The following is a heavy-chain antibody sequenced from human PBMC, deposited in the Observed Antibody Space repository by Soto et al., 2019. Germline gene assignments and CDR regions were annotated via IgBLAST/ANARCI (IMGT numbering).Heavy chain of an antibody. Sequence: SETLSLTCTVSGGSISSGDYFWSWIRQTPGKGLEWIKYMYKTGATYDNPSLRSRVSMSIDPSKNQFSLKVTSVTAADSAVYYCARGVSGPLYAFDSWGQGTPVTVSS. CDR1: GGSISSGDYF. D-gene: IGHD4-17*01. J-gene: IGHJ4*02. CDR2: MYKTGAT. V-gene: IGHV4-30-4*01. CDR3: ARGVSGPLYAFDS.